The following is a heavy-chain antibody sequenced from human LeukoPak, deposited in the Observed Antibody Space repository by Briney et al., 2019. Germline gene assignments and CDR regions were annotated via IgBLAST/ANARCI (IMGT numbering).Heavy chain of an antibody. J-gene: IGHJ5*02. CDR2: MNPNSGNT. CDR3: ARGTPHYYGSGSYIIDP. D-gene: IGHD3-10*01. V-gene: IGHV1-8*01. Sequence: ASVKVSCKASGYTFTSYDINWVRQATGQGLEWMGWMNPNSGNTGYAQKFQGRVTMTRNTSISTAYMELSSLRSEDTAVYYCARGTPHYYGSGSYIIDPWGQGTLVTVSS. CDR1: GYTFTSYD.